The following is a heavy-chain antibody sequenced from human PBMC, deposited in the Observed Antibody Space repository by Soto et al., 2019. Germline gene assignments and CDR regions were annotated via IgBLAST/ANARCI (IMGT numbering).Heavy chain of an antibody. D-gene: IGHD3-10*01. CDR3: ARDPCIGMVRGVCNGFYP. CDR1: GFTFSSYS. Sequence: PGGTLRLSCAASGFTFSSYSMNWVRQATGKGLEWVSSISRSSSYIYYADSVKGRFTISRDNAKNSLYLQMNSLRAADTAVYYCARDPCIGMVRGVCNGFYPWGQG. J-gene: IGHJ5*02. V-gene: IGHV3-21*03. CDR2: ISRSSSYI.